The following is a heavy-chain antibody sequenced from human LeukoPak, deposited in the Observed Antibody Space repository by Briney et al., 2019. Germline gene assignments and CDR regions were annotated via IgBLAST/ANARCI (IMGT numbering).Heavy chain of an antibody. J-gene: IGHJ3*02. CDR3: ARDITDGADDYGAAFDI. D-gene: IGHD4-17*01. CDR2: IHTSGST. V-gene: IGHV4-4*07. CDR1: GGSISSYY. Sequence: PSETLSLTCTVSGGSISSYYWSWIRQPAGKGLEWIGRIHTSGSTDYNPSLKSRVTMSLDTSKNQFPLKLSSVTAADTAVYYCARDITDGADDYGAAFDIWGQGTMVTVSS.